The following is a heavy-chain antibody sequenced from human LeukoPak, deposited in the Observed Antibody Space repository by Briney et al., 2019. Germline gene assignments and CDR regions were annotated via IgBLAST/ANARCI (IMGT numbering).Heavy chain of an antibody. CDR1: GGSISSGGYY. CDR2: IYYSGST. J-gene: IGHJ4*02. CDR3: ARPYDYGDYVHHR. D-gene: IGHD4-17*01. Sequence: PSETLSLTCTVSGGSISSGGYYWSWIRQHPGKGLEWIGYIYYSGSTYYNPSLKSRVTISVDTSKNQFSLKLSSVTAADTAVYYCARPYDYGDYVHHRWGQGTLVTVSS. V-gene: IGHV4-30-4*08.